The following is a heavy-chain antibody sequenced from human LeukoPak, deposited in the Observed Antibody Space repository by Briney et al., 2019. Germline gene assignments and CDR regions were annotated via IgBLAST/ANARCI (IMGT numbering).Heavy chain of an antibody. CDR1: GFTFSSYG. D-gene: IGHD2-21*01. V-gene: IGHV3-33*01. J-gene: IGHJ6*01. CDR2: TWYDGRNN. Sequence: PGGSLRLSCAASGFTFSSYGMHWVRQAPGKGLEWVAVTWYDGRNNYYAASVKGRFTISRDDSKTTVYLLMNSLRAEDTAVYYCAREVAPLYFHYRMDVWGEGTTVTVCS. CDR3: AREVAPLYFHYRMDV.